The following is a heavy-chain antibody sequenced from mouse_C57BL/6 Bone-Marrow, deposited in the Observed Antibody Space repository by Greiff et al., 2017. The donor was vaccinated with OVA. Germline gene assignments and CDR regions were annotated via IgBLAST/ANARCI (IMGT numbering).Heavy chain of an antibody. CDR1: GYAFSSYW. V-gene: IGHV1-80*01. D-gene: IGHD2-2*01. Sequence: QVQLQQSGAELVKPGASVKISCKASGYAFSSYWMNWVKQRPGKGLEWIGQIYPGDGDTNYNGKFKGKATLTADKSSSTAYMQLSSLTSEDSAVYFCARPSTMVTTGYFDYWGQGTTLTVSS. CDR2: IYPGDGDT. CDR3: ARPSTMVTTGYFDY. J-gene: IGHJ2*01.